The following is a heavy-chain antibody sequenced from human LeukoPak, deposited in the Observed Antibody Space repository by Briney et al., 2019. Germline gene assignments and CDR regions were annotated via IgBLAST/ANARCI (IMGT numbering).Heavy chain of an antibody. Sequence: GASVKVSCKASGYTFTSYGISWVRQAPGQGLEWMGWISAYNGNTKYSQKFQGRVTITRDTSASTAYMELSSLRSEDTAVYYCARGPRIAVAGAFDIWGQGTMVTVSS. CDR2: ISAYNGNT. D-gene: IGHD6-19*01. CDR3: ARGPRIAVAGAFDI. CDR1: GYTFTSYG. J-gene: IGHJ3*02. V-gene: IGHV1-18*04.